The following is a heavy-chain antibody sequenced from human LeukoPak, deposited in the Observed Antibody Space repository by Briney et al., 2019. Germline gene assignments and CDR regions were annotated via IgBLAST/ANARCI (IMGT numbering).Heavy chain of an antibody. V-gene: IGHV1-18*01. CDR2: ISAYNGNT. Sequence: ASVKVSCKASGYTFTSYGISWVRQAPGQGLEWMGWISAYNGNTNYAQKLQGRVTMTTDTSTSTAYMELRSLRSDDTAVYYCARLLPYCSSTSCYPDYWGQGTLVTVSS. J-gene: IGHJ4*02. D-gene: IGHD2-2*01. CDR1: GYTFTSYG. CDR3: ARLLPYCSSTSCYPDY.